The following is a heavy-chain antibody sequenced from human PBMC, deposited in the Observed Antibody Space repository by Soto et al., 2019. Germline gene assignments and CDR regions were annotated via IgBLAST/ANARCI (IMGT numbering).Heavy chain of an antibody. V-gene: IGHV4-30-4*01. Sequence: SETLSLTCTVSGGSISSGDYYWSWIRQPPGKGLEWIGYIYYSGSTYYNPYLKSRVTISVDTSKNQFSLKLSSVTAADTAVYYCASVYYDFWSGSGSHNWFDPWGQGTLVTVSS. CDR2: IYYSGST. D-gene: IGHD3-3*01. CDR1: GGSISSGDYY. CDR3: ASVYYDFWSGSGSHNWFDP. J-gene: IGHJ5*02.